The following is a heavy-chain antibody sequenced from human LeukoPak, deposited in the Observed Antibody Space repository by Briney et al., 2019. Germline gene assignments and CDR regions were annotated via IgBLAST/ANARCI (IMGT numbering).Heavy chain of an antibody. D-gene: IGHD1-26*01. J-gene: IGHJ4*02. CDR3: ARDSEWEHYFDY. CDR1: GFTFTAYA. V-gene: IGHV3-7*01. CDR2: IHDDGIVT. Sequence: PGGSLRLSCAASGFTFTAYAMSWFRQTPEKGLEWVANIHDDGIVTHYVDSVKGRFTISRDNAKNSLYLQMNSLRAEDTAVYYCARDSEWEHYFDYWGQGTLVTVSS.